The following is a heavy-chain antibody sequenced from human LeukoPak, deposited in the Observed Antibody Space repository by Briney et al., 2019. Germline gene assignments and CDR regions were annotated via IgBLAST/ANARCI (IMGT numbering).Heavy chain of an antibody. V-gene: IGHV4-39*07. CDR1: GGSISTNAYY. D-gene: IGHD3-22*01. CDR3: ARGGYYYDSSGYYSFDY. CDR2: VFYSGST. J-gene: IGHJ4*02. Sequence: PSETLSLTCTVSGGSISTNAYYWAWIRQPPGKGLEWIGSVFYSGSTYSNPSLESRLTISVDTSKNQFSLKLSSVTAADTAVYYCARGGYYYDSSGYYSFDYWGQGTLVTVSS.